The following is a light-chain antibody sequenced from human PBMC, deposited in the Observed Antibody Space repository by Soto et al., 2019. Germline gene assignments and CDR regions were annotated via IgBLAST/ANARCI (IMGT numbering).Light chain of an antibody. Sequence: DIQMTQSPSTLSASVGDRVTITCRASQTISSWLAWYQQKPGKAPKRLIDDASSLESGVPSRFSGSGSGTEFTLTISNLQPDDFSMYYFQQYSTFCPGTKVDIK. CDR1: QTISSW. CDR3: QQYST. J-gene: IGKJ3*01. V-gene: IGKV1-5*01. CDR2: DAS.